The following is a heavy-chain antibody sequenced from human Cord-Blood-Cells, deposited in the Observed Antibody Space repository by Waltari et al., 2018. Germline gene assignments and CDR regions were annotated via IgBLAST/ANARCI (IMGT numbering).Heavy chain of an antibody. CDR2: FDPEDGET. CDR3: ATDRYYSSSSSFDY. Sequence: QVQLVQSGAEVKKPGASVKVSCKVSGYTLTALSMHRVRQAPGKGLEWIGGFDPEDGETIYAQKFQGRVTMTEDTSTDTAYMELSSLRSEDTAVYYCATDRYYSSSSSFDYWGQGTLVTVSS. V-gene: IGHV1-24*01. J-gene: IGHJ4*02. CDR1: GYTLTALS. D-gene: IGHD6-6*01.